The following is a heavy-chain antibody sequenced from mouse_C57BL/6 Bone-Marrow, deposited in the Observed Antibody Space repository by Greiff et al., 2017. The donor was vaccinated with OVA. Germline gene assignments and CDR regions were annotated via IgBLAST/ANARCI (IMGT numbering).Heavy chain of an antibody. CDR3: ARGGKKNLEGFAY. V-gene: IGHV1-64*01. CDR1: GYTFTSYW. Sequence: VQLQQPGAELVKPGASVKLSCKASGYTFTSYWMHWVKQRPGQGLEWIGMIHPNSGSTNYNEKFKSKATLTVDKSSSTAYMQLSSLTSEDSAVYYCARGGKKNLEGFAYWGQGTLVTVSA. CDR2: IHPNSGST. J-gene: IGHJ3*01.